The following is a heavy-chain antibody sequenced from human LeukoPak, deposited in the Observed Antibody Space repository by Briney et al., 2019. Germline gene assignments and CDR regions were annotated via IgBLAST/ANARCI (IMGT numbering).Heavy chain of an antibody. CDR1: GFTFNSYG. Sequence: PGGSLRLSCAASGFTFNSYGMHWVRQAQGKGLEWVAVISYDGSNKYYADSVKGRFTISRDNSKNTLYLQMNSLRAEDTAVYYCAKTSYGSGSYCAFDIWGQGTMVTVSS. J-gene: IGHJ3*02. V-gene: IGHV3-30*18. D-gene: IGHD3-10*01. CDR3: AKTSYGSGSYCAFDI. CDR2: ISYDGSNK.